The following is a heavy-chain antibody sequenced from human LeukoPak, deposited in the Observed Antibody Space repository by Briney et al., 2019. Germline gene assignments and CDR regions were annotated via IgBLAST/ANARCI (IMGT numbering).Heavy chain of an antibody. J-gene: IGHJ4*02. CDR1: GFTFSSYA. CDR3: ARAMGYFDY. Sequence: QSGGSLRLSCAASGFTFSSYAMHWVRQAPGKGLERVAVISYDGSNKYYADSVKGRFTISRDNSKNTLYLQMNSLRAEDTAVYYCARAMGYFDYWGQGTLVTVSS. D-gene: IGHD3-10*01. CDR2: ISYDGSNK. V-gene: IGHV3-30-3*01.